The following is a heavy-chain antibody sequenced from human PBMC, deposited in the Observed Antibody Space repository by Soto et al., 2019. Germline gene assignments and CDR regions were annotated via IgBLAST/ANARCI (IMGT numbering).Heavy chain of an antibody. Sequence: VQLLESGGGLVQPGGSLRLSCADSGFTFRTYALSWVRQAPGKGLEWVSAINERGSSTYYADSVKGRFTISRDNSKSTLYLQMNSLRAEDTAVYYCAKPKEQWPDLRGFDIWGQGTMVTVSS. V-gene: IGHV3-23*01. CDR2: INERGSST. CDR3: AKPKEQWPDLRGFDI. J-gene: IGHJ3*02. CDR1: GFTFRTYA. D-gene: IGHD6-19*01.